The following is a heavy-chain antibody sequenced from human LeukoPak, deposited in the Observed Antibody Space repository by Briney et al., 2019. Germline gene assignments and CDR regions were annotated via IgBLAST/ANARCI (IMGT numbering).Heavy chain of an antibody. J-gene: IGHJ6*02. CDR2: IIPILGIA. Sequence: SVKVSCKASGYTFTSYYMHWVRQAPGQGLEWMGRIIPILGIANYAQKFQGRVTITADKSTSTAYMELSSLRSEDTAVYYCARAKKRLGYYYYYGMDVWGQGTTVTVSS. D-gene: IGHD3-16*01. V-gene: IGHV1-69*04. CDR1: GYTFTSYY. CDR3: ARAKKRLGYYYYYGMDV.